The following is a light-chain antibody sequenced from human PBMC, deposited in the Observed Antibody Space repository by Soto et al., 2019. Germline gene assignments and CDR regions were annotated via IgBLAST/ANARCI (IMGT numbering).Light chain of an antibody. V-gene: IGKV3-20*01. CDR2: GAS. J-gene: IGKJ5*01. CDR3: QHYQVGQPIA. Sequence: EIVLTPSPGTLSLSPGERATLSCRASQSVSSSYLAWYQQKPGQAPRLLIYGASSRATGIPDRFSGSGSGTDFTLTISRLEPEDFALYYCQHYQVGQPIAFGRGTRLEIK. CDR1: QSVSSSY.